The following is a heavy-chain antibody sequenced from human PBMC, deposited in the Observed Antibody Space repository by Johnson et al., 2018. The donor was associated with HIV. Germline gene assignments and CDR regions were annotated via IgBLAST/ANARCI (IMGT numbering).Heavy chain of an antibody. CDR3: ARVRYNPNDDDAFDI. CDR2: LFSGGTT. CDR1: GFTFSSYY. Sequence: VQLVESGGGVVQPGRSLRLSCEASGFTFSSYYMTWVRQAPGKGLEWVSVLFSGGTTYYAGSVHGRFTISRDNSKNSLYLQMNSLRAEDTGVYYCARVRYNPNDDDAFDIWGQGTMVTVSS. D-gene: IGHD1-20*01. V-gene: IGHV3-66*01. J-gene: IGHJ3*02.